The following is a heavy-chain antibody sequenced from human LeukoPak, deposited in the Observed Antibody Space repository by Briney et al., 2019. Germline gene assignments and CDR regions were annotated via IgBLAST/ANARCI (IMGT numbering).Heavy chain of an antibody. D-gene: IGHD2-15*01. V-gene: IGHV1-3*01. CDR1: GYTFTNYA. Sequence: GASVTVSCTGSGYTFTNYAVHWVRQAPGQRLGWLGWINPGNGDTKYSQNFQGRVTVTSDTSAATAYVELNSLTSEDTAVYYCARERWHCRVNCYSVYYYALDVWGQGTTVTVSS. J-gene: IGHJ6*02. CDR2: INPGNGDT. CDR3: ARERWHCRVNCYSVYYYALDV.